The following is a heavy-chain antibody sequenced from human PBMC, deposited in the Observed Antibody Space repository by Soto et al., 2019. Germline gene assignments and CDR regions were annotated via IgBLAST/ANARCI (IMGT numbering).Heavy chain of an antibody. CDR1: GGSISSSSYY. CDR2: IYYSGST. D-gene: IGHD3-22*01. J-gene: IGHJ6*02. Sequence: SETLSLTXTVSGGSISSSSYYWGWIRQPPGQGLEWIGSIYYSGSTYYNPSLKSRVTISVDTSKNQFSLKLSSVTAADTAVYYCARHVDSSGWAVYYYYYGMDVWGQGTTVTVSS. V-gene: IGHV4-39*01. CDR3: ARHVDSSGWAVYYYYYGMDV.